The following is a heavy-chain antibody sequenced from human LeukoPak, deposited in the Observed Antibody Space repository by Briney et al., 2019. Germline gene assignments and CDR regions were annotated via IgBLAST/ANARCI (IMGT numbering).Heavy chain of an antibody. V-gene: IGHV1-46*01. CDR3: AREAYGDYSFDY. Sequence: ASVKVSCKASGYTFTSYYMHWVRQAPGQRLERMGIINPSGGSTSYAQKFQGRVTKTRDMSTSTVYMELSSLRSEDTAVYYCAREAYGDYSFDYWGQGTLVTVSS. J-gene: IGHJ4*02. CDR2: INPSGGST. D-gene: IGHD4-17*01. CDR1: GYTFTSYY.